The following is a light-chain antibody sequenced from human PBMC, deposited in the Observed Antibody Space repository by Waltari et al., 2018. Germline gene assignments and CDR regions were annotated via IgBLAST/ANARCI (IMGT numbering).Light chain of an antibody. J-gene: IGKJ2*01. Sequence: EIVLTQSPGTLSVSPGETATLSCRASQAVSNYLGWYQQKPGQPPRLLLNDASNRAPGVPARFSGSGSGTDFTLTISSLEPEDFGVYYCQQRVSWPVTFGQGTKLEIK. CDR3: QQRVSWPVT. CDR1: QAVSNY. CDR2: DAS. V-gene: IGKV3-11*01.